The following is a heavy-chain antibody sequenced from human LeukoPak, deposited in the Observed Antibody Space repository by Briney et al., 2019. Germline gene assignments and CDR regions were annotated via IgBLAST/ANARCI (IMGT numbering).Heavy chain of an antibody. CDR2: INPSGGNT. Sequence: ASVKVSCKASGYTFTSYYMHWVRQAPGQGLEWMGIINPSGGNTSYAQKFQGRVTMTRDTSTSTVYMELSSLRSEDTAVYYCARVHRPYYYDSSGYFYWGQGTLVTVSS. CDR3: ARVHRPYYYDSSGYFY. V-gene: IGHV1-46*01. J-gene: IGHJ4*02. CDR1: GYTFTSYY. D-gene: IGHD3-22*01.